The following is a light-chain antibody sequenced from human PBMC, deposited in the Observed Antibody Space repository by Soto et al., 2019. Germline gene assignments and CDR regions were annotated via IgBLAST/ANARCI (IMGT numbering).Light chain of an antibody. V-gene: IGKV3-20*01. CDR1: QSVNIN. CDR2: GAS. Sequence: EIVLTQSPATLSLSPGERATLSCRASQSVNINLAWYQQKPGQAPRLLIFGASSRATGIPDRFSGSGSGTDFTLTISRLEPEDFAVYYCQRYGTSRTWTFGQGTKVDIK. CDR3: QRYGTSRTWT. J-gene: IGKJ1*01.